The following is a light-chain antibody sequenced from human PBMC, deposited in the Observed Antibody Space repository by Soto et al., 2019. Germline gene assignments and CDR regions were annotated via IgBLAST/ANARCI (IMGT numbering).Light chain of an antibody. J-gene: IGKJ1*01. Sequence: EIVMTQSPATLSVSPGERATLSCRASQSVSSNLAWYQQKPGQAPRLLIYGASTRATGIPARFSGSGTEFTLTISSLQSEDFAVYYCQQYHKWPPTFGQGTKVEIK. CDR3: QQYHKWPPT. CDR1: QSVSSN. CDR2: GAS. V-gene: IGKV3-15*01.